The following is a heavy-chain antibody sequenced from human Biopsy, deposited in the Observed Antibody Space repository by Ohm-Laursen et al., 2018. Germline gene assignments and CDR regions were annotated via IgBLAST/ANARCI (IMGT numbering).Heavy chain of an antibody. J-gene: IGHJ1*01. Sequence: SETLSLTCGVSGGSMTGYAWSWIRQPPGQGLEWIGHISYTGYTGYKSSLKSRVTISLDTSRKHFSLRLTSLAAADTAVYYCARGSNEYGGLYFPHWGQGTLVTVSS. CDR2: ISYTGYT. D-gene: IGHD4-23*01. CDR1: GGSMTGYA. CDR3: ARGSNEYGGLYFPH. V-gene: IGHV4-59*01.